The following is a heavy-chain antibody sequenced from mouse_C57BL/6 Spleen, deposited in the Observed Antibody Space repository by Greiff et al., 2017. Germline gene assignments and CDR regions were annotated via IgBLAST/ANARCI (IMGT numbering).Heavy chain of an antibody. CDR3: ARQRREGYFDV. V-gene: IGHV5-2*01. J-gene: IGHJ1*03. Sequence: EVKVVESGGGLVQPGESLKLSCESNEYEFPSHDMSWVRKTPEKRLELVAAINSDGGSTYYPDTMERRFIISRDNTKKTLYMQMSSLRSEDTALYYCARQRREGYFDVWGTGTTVTVSS. CDR1: EYEFPSHD. CDR2: INSDGGST.